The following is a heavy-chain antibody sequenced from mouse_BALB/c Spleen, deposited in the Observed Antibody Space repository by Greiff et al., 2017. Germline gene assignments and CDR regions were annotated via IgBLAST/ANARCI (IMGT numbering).Heavy chain of an antibody. D-gene: IGHD2-14*01. J-gene: IGHJ4*01. Sequence: EVQLVESGGGLVQPGGSLRLSCATSGFTFTDYYMSWVRQPPGKALEWLGFIRNKANGYTTEYSASVKGRFTISRDNSQSILYLQMNTLRAEDSATYCCASGVRGAMDYWGQGTSVTVSS. CDR2: IRNKANGYTT. CDR3: ASGVRGAMDY. V-gene: IGHV7-3*02. CDR1: GFTFTDYY.